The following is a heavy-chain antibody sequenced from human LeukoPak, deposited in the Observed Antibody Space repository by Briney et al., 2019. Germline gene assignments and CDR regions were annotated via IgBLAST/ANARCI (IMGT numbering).Heavy chain of an antibody. CDR2: INHSGST. J-gene: IGHJ4*02. CDR3: ARGLVLRYFDWFDY. D-gene: IGHD3-9*01. CDR1: GGSFSGYY. Sequence: SETLSLTCAVYGGSFSGYYWSWSRQPPRKGLEWIGEINHSGSTNYNPSLKSRVTISVDTSKNQFSLKLSSVTAADTTVYYCARGLVLRYFDWFDYWGQGTLVTVSS. V-gene: IGHV4-34*01.